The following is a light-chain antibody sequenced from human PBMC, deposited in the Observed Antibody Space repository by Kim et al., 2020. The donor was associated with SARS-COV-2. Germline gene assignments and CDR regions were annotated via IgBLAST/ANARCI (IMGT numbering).Light chain of an antibody. Sequence: ALGQTVRITCQGDILRNYYATWYQQKPGQAPVLVIYGKDNRTSGIPDRFSGSSSGNTASLTITGTQAEDEADYYCNSRDSSGNHLVFGGGTQLTVL. CDR2: GKD. CDR3: NSRDSSGNHLV. J-gene: IGLJ2*01. V-gene: IGLV3-19*01. CDR1: ILRNYY.